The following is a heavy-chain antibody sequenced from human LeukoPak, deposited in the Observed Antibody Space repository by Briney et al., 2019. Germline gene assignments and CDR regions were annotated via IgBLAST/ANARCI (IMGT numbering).Heavy chain of an antibody. Sequence: SETLSLTCTVSGVSITNTAYLWGWIRQPPGKGLEWIASIYQSGTTHYNPSLQSRVSISFETSKNQISLKLSSVTAEDTAIYYCARKPTVAGDYYYFDYWGQGTLVTVSS. J-gene: IGHJ4*02. D-gene: IGHD4-17*01. CDR1: GVSITNTAYL. CDR2: IYQSGTT. CDR3: ARKPTVAGDYYYFDY. V-gene: IGHV4-39*01.